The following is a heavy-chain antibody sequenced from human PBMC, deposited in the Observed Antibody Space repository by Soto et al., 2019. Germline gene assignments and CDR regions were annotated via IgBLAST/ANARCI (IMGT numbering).Heavy chain of an antibody. CDR2: ISYDGSNK. D-gene: IGHD1-26*01. J-gene: IGHJ6*02. CDR1: GFTFSSYG. CDR3: AKDVSGSYSWYYYYGMDV. Sequence: GSLRLSCAASGFTFSSYGMHWVRQAPGKGLEWVAVISYDGSNKYYADSVKGRFTISRDNSKNTLYLQMNSLRAEDTAVYYCAKDVSGSYSWYYYYGMDVWGQGTTVTVSS. V-gene: IGHV3-30*18.